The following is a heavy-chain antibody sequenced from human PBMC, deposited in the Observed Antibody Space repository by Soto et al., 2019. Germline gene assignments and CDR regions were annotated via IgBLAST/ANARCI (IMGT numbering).Heavy chain of an antibody. CDR1: GGSVSSGSYY. Sequence: SETLSLTCTVSGGSVSSGSYYWSWIRQPPGKGLEWIGYIYYSGSTNYNPSLKSRVTISVDTSKNQFSLKLSSVTAADTAVYYCASEIFDYYDSSGYLGYWGQGTLVTVSS. CDR3: ASEIFDYYDSSGYLGY. CDR2: IYYSGST. V-gene: IGHV4-61*01. D-gene: IGHD3-22*01. J-gene: IGHJ4*02.